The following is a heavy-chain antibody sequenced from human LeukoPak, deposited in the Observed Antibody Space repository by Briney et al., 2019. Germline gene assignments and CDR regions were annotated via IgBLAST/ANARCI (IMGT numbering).Heavy chain of an antibody. J-gene: IGHJ3*02. CDR1: GFTFSSYS. Sequence: GGSLRLSCAASGFTFSSYSMNWVRQAPGKGLEWVSSISSSSSYVYYADSVKGRFTISRDNAKNSLYLQMNSLRAEDTAVYYCARAGRYDISTDAFDIWGQGTMVTVSS. V-gene: IGHV3-21*01. CDR3: ARAGRYDISTDAFDI. D-gene: IGHD3-9*01. CDR2: ISSSSSYV.